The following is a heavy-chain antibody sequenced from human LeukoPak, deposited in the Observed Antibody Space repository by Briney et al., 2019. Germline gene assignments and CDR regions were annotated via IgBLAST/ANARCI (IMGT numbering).Heavy chain of an antibody. CDR2: IKPNSGGT. CDR1: GYTFTRHS. CDR3: ARGPHGRIYDILTGFDY. Sequence: GASVKVSCKASGYTFTRHSMYWVRQAPGQGLEWMGWIKPNSGGTNYAQKFQGRVTMTRDTSISTAYMELSRLRSDDTAVYYCARGPHGRIYDILTGFDYWGQGTLVTVSS. J-gene: IGHJ4*02. D-gene: IGHD3-9*01. V-gene: IGHV1-2*02.